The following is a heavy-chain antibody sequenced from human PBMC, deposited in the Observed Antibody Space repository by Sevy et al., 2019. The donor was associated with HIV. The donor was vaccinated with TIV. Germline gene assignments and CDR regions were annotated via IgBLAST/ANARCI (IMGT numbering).Heavy chain of an antibody. V-gene: IGHV3-15*01. Sequence: GGSLRLSCAASGFTFSNAWMSWVRQAPGKGLEWVGRIKSKTDGGKTDYAAPVKGRFTISSDDSKKTLYLQMNSLKTEDTAVYYCTADVSSGYYYGYYYYGMDVWGQGTTVTVSS. CDR3: TADVSSGYYYGYYYYGMDV. J-gene: IGHJ6*02. D-gene: IGHD3-22*01. CDR1: GFTFSNAW. CDR2: IKSKTDGGKT.